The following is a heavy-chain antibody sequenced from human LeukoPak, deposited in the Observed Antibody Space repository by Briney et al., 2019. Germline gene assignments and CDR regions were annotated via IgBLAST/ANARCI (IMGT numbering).Heavy chain of an antibody. J-gene: IGHJ4*02. D-gene: IGHD6-13*01. Sequence: GGSLRLSCAASGFTFSSYWMSWVRQAPGKGLEWVANIKQDGSEKYYVDSVKGRFTISRDNAKNSLYLQMNSLGAEDTAVYYCARDHPIAAAGPYFDYWGQGTLVTVSS. CDR3: ARDHPIAAAGPYFDY. CDR2: IKQDGSEK. CDR1: GFTFSSYW. V-gene: IGHV3-7*01.